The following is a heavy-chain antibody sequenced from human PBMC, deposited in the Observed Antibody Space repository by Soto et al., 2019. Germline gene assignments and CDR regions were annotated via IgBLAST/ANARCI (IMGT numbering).Heavy chain of an antibody. J-gene: IGHJ6*02. V-gene: IGHV1-18*01. D-gene: IGHD3-16*01. CDR1: GYSFTRYG. CDR2: INAYNGNT. Sequence: QVHLVQSGAEVQNPGASVKVSCKASGYSFTRYGIGWARQAPGHGLEWMGWINAYNGNTNYAQNLQGRLTLTTDTSTTTAYMELRSLRSNDTAIYYCAMVDVYVTPSPQDVWGQGTTVTVSS. CDR3: AMVDVYVTPSPQDV.